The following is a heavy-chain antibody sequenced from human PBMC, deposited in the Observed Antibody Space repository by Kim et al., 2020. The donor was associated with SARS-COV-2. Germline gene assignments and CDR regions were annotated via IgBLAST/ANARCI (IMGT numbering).Heavy chain of an antibody. D-gene: IGHD3-16*01. CDR3: ASRGTLVGHFDS. Sequence: SVKVSCKASGGTFSNYAISWVRQAPGQGLEWMGGFIPILGAAFYAQKFQGRVTITADESTNTAYMELDSLRSEDTAVYYCASRGTLVGHFDSWGQGTLVTVSS. V-gene: IGHV1-69*13. CDR2: FIPILGAA. J-gene: IGHJ4*02. CDR1: GGTFSNYA.